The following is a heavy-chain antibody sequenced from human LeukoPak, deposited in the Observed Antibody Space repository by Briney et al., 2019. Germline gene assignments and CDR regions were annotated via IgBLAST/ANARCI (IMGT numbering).Heavy chain of an antibody. Sequence: PGGSLRLSCAASGFSFSSYAMSWVRQAPGKGLEWVSGISGNGDRSFYSDSVKGRFTISRDNSKNTLYLQMNSLRAEDTAEYCCAKGYYESSGYYCVASDYWGQGTLVTVSS. CDR2: ISGNGDRS. J-gene: IGHJ4*02. CDR1: GFSFSSYA. D-gene: IGHD3-22*01. CDR3: AKGYYESSGYYCVASDY. V-gene: IGHV3-23*01.